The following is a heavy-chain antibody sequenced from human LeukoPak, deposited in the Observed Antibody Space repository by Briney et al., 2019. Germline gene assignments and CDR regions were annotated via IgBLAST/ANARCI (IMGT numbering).Heavy chain of an antibody. J-gene: IGHJ3*02. CDR2: INNDGSGT. CDR1: GFTFSSCW. Sequence: GGSLRLSCAASGFTFSSCWMHWVRQTPGKGLVWVSRINNDGSGTSYADSVKDRFTISRDNAKNILFLQMNSLRAEDTAVYYCARGYSGGNWYAFDIWGQGTMVTVSS. D-gene: IGHD6-13*01. V-gene: IGHV3-74*01. CDR3: ARGYSGGNWYAFDI.